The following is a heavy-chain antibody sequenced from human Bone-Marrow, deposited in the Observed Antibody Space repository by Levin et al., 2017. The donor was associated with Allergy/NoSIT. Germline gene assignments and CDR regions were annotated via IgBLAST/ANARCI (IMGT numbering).Heavy chain of an antibody. V-gene: IGHV3-74*01. J-gene: IGHJ4*02. CDR1: GFSFNRFW. Sequence: GGSLRLSCAASGFSFNRFWMHWVRQPPGKGLVWVARINADEGGISYADSVKGRFTISRDNAKNTLFLQMNSLRAEDTAMYYCAGDLGVTATSSEYWGQGTLVSVSS. CDR2: INADEGGI. CDR3: AGDLGVTATSSEY. D-gene: IGHD2-21*02.